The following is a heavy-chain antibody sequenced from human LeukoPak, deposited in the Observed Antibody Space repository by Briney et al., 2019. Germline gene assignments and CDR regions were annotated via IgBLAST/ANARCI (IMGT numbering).Heavy chain of an antibody. CDR3: AKPAGTTDY. J-gene: IGHJ4*02. CDR2: ISYDGSNK. D-gene: IGHD1-1*01. Sequence: PGGSLRLSCAASGFTFSSYAMSWVRQAPGKGLEWVAVISYDGSNKYYADSVKGRFTISRDNSKNTLYLQMNSLRAEDTAVYYCAKPAGTTDYWGQGTLVTVSS. CDR1: GFTFSSYA. V-gene: IGHV3-30*18.